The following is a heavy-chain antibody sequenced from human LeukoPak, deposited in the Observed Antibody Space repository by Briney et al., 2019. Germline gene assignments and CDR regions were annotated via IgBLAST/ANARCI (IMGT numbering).Heavy chain of an antibody. CDR3: TRDALFGSGRTHLDF. CDR2: IKSDGRST. J-gene: IGHJ4*02. V-gene: IGHV3-74*01. Sequence: GGSLRLSCAASGFTFSNYWMHWVRQAPGKGLVWVSRIKSDGRSTSYAESGKGRFTISRDNAKNSLSLQMNSLNVDDTGVYFCTRDALFGSGRTHLDFWSQGTLVSVSS. CDR1: GFTFSNYW. D-gene: IGHD3-10*01.